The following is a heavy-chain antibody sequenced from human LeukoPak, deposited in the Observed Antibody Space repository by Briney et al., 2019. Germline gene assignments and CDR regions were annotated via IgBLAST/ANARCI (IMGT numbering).Heavy chain of an antibody. V-gene: IGHV3-23*01. J-gene: IGHJ6*02. CDR3: AKGGDSYYYYGMDV. CDR1: GFTFSSYA. CDR2: ISGSGGST. Sequence: PGGSLRLSCAASGFTFSSYAMSWVRRAQGKGLEWVSAISGSGGSTYYADSVKGRFTISRDNSKNTLYLQMNSLRAEDTAVYYCAKGGDSYYYYGMDVWGQGTTVTVSS. D-gene: IGHD3-16*01.